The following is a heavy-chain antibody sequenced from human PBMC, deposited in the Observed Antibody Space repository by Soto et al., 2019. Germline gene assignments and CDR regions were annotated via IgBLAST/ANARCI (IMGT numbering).Heavy chain of an antibody. J-gene: IGHJ6*02. CDR2: IYSGGST. CDR3: ARDPLGYCSGGSCYAYYYGMDV. CDR1: GFTFDDYG. V-gene: IGHV3-53*01. Sequence: PGGSLRLSCAASGFTFDDYGMSWVRQAPGKGLEWVSVIYSGGSTYYADSVKGRFTISRDNSKNTLYLQMNSLRAEDTAVYYCARDPLGYCSGGSCYAYYYGMDVWGQGTTVTVSS. D-gene: IGHD2-15*01.